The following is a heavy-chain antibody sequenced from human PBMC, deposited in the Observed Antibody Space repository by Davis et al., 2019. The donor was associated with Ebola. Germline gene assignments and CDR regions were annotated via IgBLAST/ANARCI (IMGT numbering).Heavy chain of an antibody. Sequence: PGGSLRLSCAASGFTFSSYGMHWVRQAPGKGLEWVAVIWYDGSNKYYADSVKGRFTISRDNSKNTLYLQMNSLRAEDTAVYYCARSDILTGYYSVDYWGQGTLVTVSS. D-gene: IGHD3-9*01. J-gene: IGHJ4*02. CDR2: IWYDGSNK. V-gene: IGHV3-33*01. CDR1: GFTFSSYG. CDR3: ARSDILTGYYSVDY.